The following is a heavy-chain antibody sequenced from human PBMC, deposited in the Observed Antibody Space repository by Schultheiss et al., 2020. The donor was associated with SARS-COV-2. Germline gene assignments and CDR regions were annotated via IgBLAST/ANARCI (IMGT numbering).Heavy chain of an antibody. CDR1: GASISSYY. Sequence: SETLSLTCTVSGASISSYYWSWIRQPPGKGLEWIGEINHSGSTNYNPSLKSRVTISVDTSKNQFSLKLSSVTAADTAVYYCASTPFSSSWYGFDYWGQGTLVTVSS. V-gene: IGHV4-34*01. D-gene: IGHD6-13*01. CDR3: ASTPFSSSWYGFDY. J-gene: IGHJ4*02. CDR2: INHSGST.